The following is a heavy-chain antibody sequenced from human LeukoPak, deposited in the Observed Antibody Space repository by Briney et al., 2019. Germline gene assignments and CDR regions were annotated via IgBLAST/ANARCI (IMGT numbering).Heavy chain of an antibody. Sequence: GGSLRLSCAASGCTFSTYAMTWVRQAPGKGLEWVSAVRGSGTATYYADSVKGRFTISRDNSKNMLYLQMNSLRAEDTAIYYCAKNSRRDSTYDSPFDYWGQGTLVTVSS. D-gene: IGHD4-11*01. J-gene: IGHJ4*02. CDR3: AKNSRRDSTYDSPFDY. CDR2: VRGSGTAT. CDR1: GCTFSTYA. V-gene: IGHV3-23*01.